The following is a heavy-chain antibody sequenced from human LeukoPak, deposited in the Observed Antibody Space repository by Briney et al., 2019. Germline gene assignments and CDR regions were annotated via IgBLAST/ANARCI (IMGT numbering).Heavy chain of an antibody. D-gene: IGHD2-2*01. CDR2: ISSSSSYI. V-gene: IGHV3-21*01. Sequence: GGSLRLSCAASGFTFSSYSMNWVRQAPGKGLEWVSSISSSSSYIYYADSVKGRFTISRDNAKNSLYLQMNSLRAEDTAVYYCARALTSVVPAASVWFDYYYYYGMDVWGQGTTVTVSS. CDR3: ARALTSVVPAASVWFDYYYYYGMDV. J-gene: IGHJ6*02. CDR1: GFTFSSYS.